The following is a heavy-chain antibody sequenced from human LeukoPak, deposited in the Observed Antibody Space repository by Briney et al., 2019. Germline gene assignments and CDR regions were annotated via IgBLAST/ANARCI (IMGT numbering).Heavy chain of an antibody. Sequence: PGGSLRLSCAASGFTLSSYAMHWVRQAPGKGLEWVAVISYDGSNKYYADSVKGRFTISRDNSKNTLYLQMNSLRAEDTAVYYCARDAYSSSSFYYYYGMDVWGQGTTVTVSS. V-gene: IGHV3-30-3*01. CDR3: ARDAYSSSSFYYYYGMDV. CDR2: ISYDGSNK. CDR1: GFTLSSYA. D-gene: IGHD6-6*01. J-gene: IGHJ6*02.